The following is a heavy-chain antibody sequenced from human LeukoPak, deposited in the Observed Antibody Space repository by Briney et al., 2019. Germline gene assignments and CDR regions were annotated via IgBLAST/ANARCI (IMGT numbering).Heavy chain of an antibody. CDR3: ARNPLQYCSSTSCSSGSDAFDI. CDR1: GYTFTGYY. V-gene: IGHV1-2*02. J-gene: IGHJ3*02. D-gene: IGHD2-2*01. Sequence: GASVKVSCKASGYTFTGYYMHWVRQAPGQGLEWMGWINPNSGGTNYAQKFQGRVTMTRDTSISTAYMELSRLRSDDTAVYYCARNPLQYCSSTSCSSGSDAFDIWGQGTMVTVSS. CDR2: INPNSGGT.